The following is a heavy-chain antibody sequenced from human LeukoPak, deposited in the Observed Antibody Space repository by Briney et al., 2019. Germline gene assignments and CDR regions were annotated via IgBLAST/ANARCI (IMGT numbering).Heavy chain of an antibody. CDR3: ASGMTEFDY. J-gene: IGHJ4*02. V-gene: IGHV3-7*01. Sequence: GGSLRLSCAASGFRFSDYWMSWVRQAPGKGLEWVAIIKEDGAEKYYVESVKGRFTIFRDNAKHSLHLQMNSLRVEDTAVYYCASGMTEFDYWGQGTLVTVSS. CDR2: IKEDGAEK. CDR1: GFRFSDYW.